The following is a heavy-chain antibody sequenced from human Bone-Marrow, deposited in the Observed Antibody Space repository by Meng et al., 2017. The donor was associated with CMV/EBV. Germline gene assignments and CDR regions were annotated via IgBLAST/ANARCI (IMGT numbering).Heavy chain of an antibody. CDR2: IWYDGSNK. CDR1: GFTFSSYG. CDR3: AKGTPIVVVPATVGGFDY. J-gene: IGHJ4*02. V-gene: IGHV3-33*06. D-gene: IGHD2-2*01. Sequence: GSSLKISCAASGFTFSSYGMHWVRQAPGKGLEWVAVIWYDGSNKYYADSVKGRFTISRDNSKNTLYLQMNSLRAEDTAVYYCAKGTPIVVVPATVGGFDYWGQGTLVTVSS.